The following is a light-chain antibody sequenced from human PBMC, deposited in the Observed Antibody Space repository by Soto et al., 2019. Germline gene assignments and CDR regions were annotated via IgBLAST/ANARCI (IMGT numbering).Light chain of an antibody. CDR3: QQRNEWPLT. CDR2: DAS. J-gene: IGKJ5*01. CDR1: QSVRSY. Sequence: EIVLTQSPATLSLSPGERATLSCRASQSVRSYLAWYQQKPGQAPRLLIYDASNRVIGIPARFSGSGSGTDFTLTISSLESEDFAIYYCQQRNEWPLTFGQGTLLEIK. V-gene: IGKV3-11*01.